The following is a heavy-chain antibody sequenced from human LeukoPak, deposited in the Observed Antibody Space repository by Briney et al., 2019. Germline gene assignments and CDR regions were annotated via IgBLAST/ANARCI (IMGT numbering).Heavy chain of an antibody. D-gene: IGHD6-13*01. CDR3: ARGGYSSGWSV. V-gene: IGHV3-66*01. CDR2: IYSGGST. J-gene: IGHJ4*02. CDR1: GFTVSSNY. Sequence: GGSLRLSCAASGFTVSSNYMSWVRQAPGKGLDWVSIIYSGGSTCYADPVKGRFTISRDNSKNTLYLQMNSLRAEDTAVYYCARGGYSSGWSVWGQGTLVTVSS.